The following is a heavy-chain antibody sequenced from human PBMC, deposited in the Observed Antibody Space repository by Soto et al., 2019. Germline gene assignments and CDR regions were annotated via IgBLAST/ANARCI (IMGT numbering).Heavy chain of an antibody. V-gene: IGHV3-23*01. CDR1: GFTFRSYA. D-gene: IGHD2-15*01. CDR3: ARELGGSYGMDV. CDR2: ISGSGERT. J-gene: IGHJ6*02. Sequence: GGSLRLSCAASGFTFRSYAMTWVRQAPGKGLEWVSGISGSGERTYYADSVKGRFTISRDNYKNTVYLQMNSLRAEDTALYYCARELGGSYGMDVWGQGTKVTVSS.